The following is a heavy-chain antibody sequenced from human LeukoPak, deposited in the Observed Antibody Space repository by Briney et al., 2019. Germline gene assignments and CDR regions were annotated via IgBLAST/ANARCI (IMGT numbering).Heavy chain of an antibody. CDR2: ISAYNGNT. Sequence: GASVKVSCKASGYTFTSYGISWVRQAPGQGLEWMGWISAYNGNTNYAQKLQGRVTMTRDTSISTAYMELSRLRSDDTAVYYCATLTGYSSGWYGLDYWGQGTLVTVSS. J-gene: IGHJ4*02. V-gene: IGHV1-18*01. D-gene: IGHD6-19*01. CDR1: GYTFTSYG. CDR3: ATLTGYSSGWYGLDY.